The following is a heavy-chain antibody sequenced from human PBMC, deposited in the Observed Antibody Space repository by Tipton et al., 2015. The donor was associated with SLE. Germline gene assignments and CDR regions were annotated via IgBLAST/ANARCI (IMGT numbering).Heavy chain of an antibody. Sequence: TLSLTCAVYGWSLNDYYWTWIRQPPGKGLQWIGEIFHTGSTEYNPSLKSRLTISLDTSKNQFSLRLNSVTAADTAVYYCARDRRGWYFDLWGRGTLVTVSS. J-gene: IGHJ2*01. V-gene: IGHV4-34*12. CDR2: IFHTGST. D-gene: IGHD1-14*01. CDR3: ARDRRGWYFDL. CDR1: GWSLNDYY.